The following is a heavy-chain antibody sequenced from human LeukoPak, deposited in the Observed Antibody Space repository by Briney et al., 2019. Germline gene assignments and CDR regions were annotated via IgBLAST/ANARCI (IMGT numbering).Heavy chain of an antibody. CDR3: ARASKTWMVTAIKDYYFDY. J-gene: IGHJ4*02. V-gene: IGHV1-8*01. D-gene: IGHD2-21*02. CDR2: VNPNSGNT. CDR1: GYTFTSDD. Sequence: ASVKVSCKASGYTFTSDDINWVRQATGQGLEWMGWVNPNSGNTGYAQNFQGRVTMTTNTSITTAYMELSSLRSEDTAVHYCARASKTWMVTAIKDYYFDYWGQGTLVTVAS.